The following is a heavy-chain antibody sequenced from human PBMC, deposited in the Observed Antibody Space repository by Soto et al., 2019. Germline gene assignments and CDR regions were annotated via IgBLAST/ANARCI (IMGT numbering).Heavy chain of an antibody. CDR1: GFSLGTPGVG. CDR2: IYWNDDK. D-gene: IGHD3-9*01. CDR3: APSTGYYSYFFDS. Sequence: QITLKESGPTLVKPAQTLTLTCTFSGFSLGTPGVGVGWLRQPPGKALEWHAFIYWNDDKRYRPSLKSRLTITQHTSKNQVVLAMTNLDPVATAPYFCAPSTGYYSYFFDSWAQGTLVTVSS. V-gene: IGHV2-5*01. J-gene: IGHJ4*02.